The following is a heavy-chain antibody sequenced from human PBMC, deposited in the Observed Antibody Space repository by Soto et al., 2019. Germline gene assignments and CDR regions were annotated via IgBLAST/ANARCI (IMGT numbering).Heavy chain of an antibody. CDR3: ARGYSSSWYELDY. CDR1: GGTLSSYA. Sequence: SVKVSCKASGGTLSSYAISWVRQAPGQGLEWMGGIIPIFGTANYAQKFQGRVTITADESTSTAYMELSSLRSEDTAVYYCARGYSSSWYELDYWGQGTLVTVSS. J-gene: IGHJ4*02. V-gene: IGHV1-69*13. D-gene: IGHD6-13*01. CDR2: IIPIFGTA.